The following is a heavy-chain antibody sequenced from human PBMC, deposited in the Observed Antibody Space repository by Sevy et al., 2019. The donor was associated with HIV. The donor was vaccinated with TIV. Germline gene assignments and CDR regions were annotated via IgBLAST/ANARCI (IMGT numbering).Heavy chain of an antibody. CDR3: VREGLGGYSYSLDC. Sequence: GGSLRLSCAASGFTFSSYWMSWVRQAPGKGLEWVATMNQDGSEKFYVDSVKGRFTISGDNAKNSLYLQMNSLRAEDTAVYYCVREGLGGYSYSLDCWGQGTLVTVSS. CDR1: GFTFSSYW. V-gene: IGHV3-7*01. CDR2: MNQDGSEK. D-gene: IGHD5-18*01. J-gene: IGHJ4*02.